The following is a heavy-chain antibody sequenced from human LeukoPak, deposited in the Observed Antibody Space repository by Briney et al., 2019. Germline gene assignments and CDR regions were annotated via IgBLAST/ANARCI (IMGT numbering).Heavy chain of an antibody. J-gene: IGHJ4*02. Sequence: PSETLSLTCTVSGGSISSGGYYWSWIRQHPGKGLEWIGYIYYSGSTYYNPSLKSRVTMSVDTSKNQFSLKLSSVTAADTAVYYCARRGGSGSYYFYWGQGTLVTVSS. V-gene: IGHV4-31*03. CDR3: ARRGGSGSYYFY. CDR2: IYYSGST. CDR1: GGSISSGGYY. D-gene: IGHD3-10*01.